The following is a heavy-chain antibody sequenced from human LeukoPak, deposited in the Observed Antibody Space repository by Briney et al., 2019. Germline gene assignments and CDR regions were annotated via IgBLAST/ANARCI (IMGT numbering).Heavy chain of an antibody. CDR2: ISGHNGDT. V-gene: IGHV1-18*01. CDR3: ARGSGHIVVVSALPDF. D-gene: IGHD2-21*01. CDR1: GYPFNNFG. J-gene: IGHJ4*02. Sequence: ASVKVSCTTSGYPFNNFGVSWVRQAPGQGLEWMGWISGHNGDTRYAQRFQGRVTLTTDTSASTAYMELWSLTSDDTAVYYCARGSGHIVVVSALPDFWGQGTLVTVSS.